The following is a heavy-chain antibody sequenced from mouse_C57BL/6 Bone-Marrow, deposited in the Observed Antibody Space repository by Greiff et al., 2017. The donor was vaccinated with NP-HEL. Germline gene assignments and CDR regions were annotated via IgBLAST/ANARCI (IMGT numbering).Heavy chain of an antibody. Sequence: QVHVKQPGAELVRPGSSVKLSCTASGYTFTSSWMDWVKQRPGQGLEWIGNIYPSDSETHYNQKFKDKATLTVDKSSSTAYMQLSSLTSEDSEVYYCAREKIWLRYAMDYWGQGTSVTVSS. J-gene: IGHJ4*01. V-gene: IGHV1-61*01. CDR3: AREKIWLRYAMDY. D-gene: IGHD2-2*01. CDR1: GYTFTSSW. CDR2: IYPSDSET.